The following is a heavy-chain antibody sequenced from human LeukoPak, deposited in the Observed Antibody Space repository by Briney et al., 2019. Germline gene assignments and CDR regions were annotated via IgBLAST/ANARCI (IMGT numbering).Heavy chain of an antibody. J-gene: IGHJ3*02. V-gene: IGHV3-66*04. CDR1: GFTVSSSY. Sequence: GGSLRLSCAASGFTVSSSYMSWVRQAPGKGLEWVSVIYSGGSTYYADSVKGRFTFSRDNSKNTLYLQMNSLRAEDTAVYYCARPGPDAFDIWGQGTMVTVSS. CDR2: IYSGGST. CDR3: ARPGPDAFDI.